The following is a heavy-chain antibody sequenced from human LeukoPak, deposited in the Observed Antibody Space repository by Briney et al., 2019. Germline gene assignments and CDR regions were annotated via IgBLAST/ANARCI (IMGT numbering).Heavy chain of an antibody. CDR2: IISSSSTI. CDR3: AKDSGSYVLVPYFDY. J-gene: IGHJ4*02. Sequence: SCKASGYTFTSYDINWVRQAPGKGLEWISYIISSSSTIYYADSVKGRFTISRDNAKNSLYLQMNSLRAEDTAVYYCAKDSGSYVLVPYFDYWGQGTLVTVSS. CDR1: GYTFTSYD. V-gene: IGHV3-48*03. D-gene: IGHD1-26*01.